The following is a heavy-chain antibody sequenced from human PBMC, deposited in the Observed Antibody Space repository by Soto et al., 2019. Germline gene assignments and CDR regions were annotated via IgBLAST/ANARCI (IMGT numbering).Heavy chain of an antibody. Sequence: ASVKVSCKASGYTFTSYGISWVRQAPGQGLEWMGWISAYNGNTNYAQKLQGRVTMTTDTSTSTVYMELRSLRSDDTAVYYCARVGMVRGVIITQTLGLDYWGQGTLVTVSS. V-gene: IGHV1-18*01. CDR2: ISAYNGNT. CDR3: ARVGMVRGVIITQTLGLDY. J-gene: IGHJ4*02. CDR1: GYTFTSYG. D-gene: IGHD3-10*01.